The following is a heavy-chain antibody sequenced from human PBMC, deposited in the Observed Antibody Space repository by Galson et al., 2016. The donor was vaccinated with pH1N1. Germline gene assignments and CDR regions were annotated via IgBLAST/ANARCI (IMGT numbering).Heavy chain of an antibody. J-gene: IGHJ3*02. CDR3: AKWGGRNAFEI. Sequence: SVKVSCKASGGTFNSDSINWVRQAPGQGLEWMGGIIPLSDAAKYPQKFQGRVTITTARSTRTTYMEMSSLRYEDTAVDFCAKWGGRNAFEIWGQGTMITVSS. CDR1: GGTFNSDS. V-gene: IGHV1-69*05. D-gene: IGHD3-16*01. CDR2: IIPLSDAA.